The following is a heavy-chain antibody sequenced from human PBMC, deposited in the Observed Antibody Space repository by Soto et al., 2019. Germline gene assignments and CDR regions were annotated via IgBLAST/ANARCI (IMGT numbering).Heavy chain of an antibody. CDR3: AKKEVYSYDTDWYFDL. CDR2: ISSSGSTI. CDR1: GFTFSDYY. V-gene: IGHV3-11*01. D-gene: IGHD5-18*01. J-gene: IGHJ2*01. Sequence: QVQLVESGGGLVKPGGSLRLSCAASGFTFSDYYMSWIRQAPGKGLEWVSYISSSGSTIYYADSVKGRFTISRDNAKNSLYLQMNSLRAEDTAVYYCAKKEVYSYDTDWYFDLWGRGTLVTVSS.